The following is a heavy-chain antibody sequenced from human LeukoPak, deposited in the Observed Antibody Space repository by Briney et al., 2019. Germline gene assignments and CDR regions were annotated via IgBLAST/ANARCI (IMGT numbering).Heavy chain of an antibody. CDR3: ARDLYGSGTDAFDI. J-gene: IGHJ3*02. D-gene: IGHD3-10*01. V-gene: IGHV4-31*03. Sequence: KTSETLSLTCTVSVGSISSGVYYWSWIRHHPGKGLELIGCIYYSGSTFYNPSLKGRITISVDTSKDQFSLTLSSVTAADTAVYYCARDLYGSGTDAFDIWGQGTMVTVSS. CDR1: VGSISSGVYY. CDR2: IYYSGST.